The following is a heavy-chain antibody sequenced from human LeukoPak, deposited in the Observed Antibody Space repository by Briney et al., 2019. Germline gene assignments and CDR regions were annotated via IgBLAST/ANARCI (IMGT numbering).Heavy chain of an antibody. J-gene: IGHJ4*02. V-gene: IGHV1-18*01. D-gene: IGHD2-2*01. CDR3: ARDRAQSSTSSPFNY. CDR2: ISAYNGNT. Sequence: RGASVKVSCKASGYTFTSYGISWVRQAPGQGLEWMGWISAYNGNTNYAQKLQGRATMTTDTSTSTAYMELRSLRSDDTAVYYCARDRAQSSTSSPFNYWGQGTLVTVSS. CDR1: GYTFTSYG.